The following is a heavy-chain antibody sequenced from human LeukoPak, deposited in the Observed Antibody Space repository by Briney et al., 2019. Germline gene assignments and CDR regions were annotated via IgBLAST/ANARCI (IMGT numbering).Heavy chain of an antibody. V-gene: IGHV3-30*03. D-gene: IGHD3-10*01. J-gene: IGHJ4*02. Sequence: GGSLRLSCAASGFTFRNYGMQWVRQTPGKGLEWVTLISYDGSDKYYADSVKGRFSISRDNSKNTLYLQMNSLRAEDMAVYYCASLRSGSGTFYNDYWGQGTLVTVSS. CDR2: ISYDGSDK. CDR3: ASLRSGSGTFYNDY. CDR1: GFTFRNYG.